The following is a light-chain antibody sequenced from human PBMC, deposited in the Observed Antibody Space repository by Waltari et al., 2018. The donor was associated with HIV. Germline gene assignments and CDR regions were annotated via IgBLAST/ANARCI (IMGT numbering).Light chain of an antibody. Sequence: QSVLTQPPSTSGTPGQTVTISCSGITSNIGSNFVYWYQQLPGTAPTLLIYGDDQRPSGVPDRFSVSKSGTSASLAISGLLSEDEAEYYCATWDDSLSGVLFGGGTKLTVL. V-gene: IGLV1-47*01. J-gene: IGLJ3*02. CDR1: TSNIGSNF. CDR2: GDD. CDR3: ATWDDSLSGVL.